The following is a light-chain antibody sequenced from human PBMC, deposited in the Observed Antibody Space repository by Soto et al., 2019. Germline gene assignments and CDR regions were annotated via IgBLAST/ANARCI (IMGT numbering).Light chain of an antibody. CDR2: SIN. Sequence: QAVVTQEPSLTVSPGGTVTLTCASSTGAVTKGFSPNWLQQRPGQPPRALIYSINKTHSWTPARFSGSLLGGKAALTLSGVQPEDEAVDYSLLWYGGAYFFGPVTNVT. V-gene: IGLV7-43*01. J-gene: IGLJ1*01. CDR1: TGAVTKGFS. CDR3: LLWYGGAYF.